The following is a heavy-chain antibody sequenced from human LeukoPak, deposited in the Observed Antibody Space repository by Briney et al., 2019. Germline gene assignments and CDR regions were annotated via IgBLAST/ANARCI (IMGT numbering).Heavy chain of an antibody. CDR2: MYLSGTT. CDR3: AGLVGRYSSGLYYYYFDY. D-gene: IGHD3-22*01. CDR1: GDSINSLDL. V-gene: IGHV4-4*02. J-gene: IGHJ4*02. Sequence: SSETLSLTCTVSGDSINSLDLWSWVRQPPGKGLEWIGEMYLSGTTHSNPSVKSRVTISIDKSKNQFFLNLSSVTAADTAVYYCAGLVGRYSSGLYYYYFDYWGQGTLVTVSS.